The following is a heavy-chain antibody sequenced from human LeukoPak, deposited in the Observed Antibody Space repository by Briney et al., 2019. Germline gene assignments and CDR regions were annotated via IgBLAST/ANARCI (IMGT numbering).Heavy chain of an antibody. Sequence: PSETLSLTCTVSGGSVSSSSHYWNWIRQPPGKGLEWTGSIYYSGSTNYNPSLQSRVTISVDTSKNQFSLRLSSVTAADTAMYYCARRDCSGGSCYFQPWGQGTLVTVSS. V-gene: IGHV4-39*01. D-gene: IGHD2-15*01. CDR2: IYYSGST. J-gene: IGHJ1*01. CDR1: GGSVSSSSHY. CDR3: ARRDCSGGSCYFQP.